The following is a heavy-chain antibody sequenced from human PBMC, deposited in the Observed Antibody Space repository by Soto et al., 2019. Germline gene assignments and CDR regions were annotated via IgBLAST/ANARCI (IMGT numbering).Heavy chain of an antibody. CDR1: GYTFTSYA. CDR3: ARDPRFWYYFDY. CDR2: INAGNGNT. D-gene: IGHD3-3*01. J-gene: IGHJ4*02. V-gene: IGHV1-3*01. Sequence: GASVKVSCKASGYTFTSYAMHWVRQAPGQRLEWMGWINAGNGNTKYSQKFQGRVTITRDTSASTAYMELSSLRSEDTAVYYCARDPRFWYYFDYWGQGTLVTVSS.